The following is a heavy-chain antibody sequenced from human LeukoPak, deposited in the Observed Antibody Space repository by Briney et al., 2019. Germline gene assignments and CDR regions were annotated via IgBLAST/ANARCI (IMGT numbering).Heavy chain of an antibody. CDR2: IKQDGSEK. CDR3: ARSSSMCGFTMVRGDPRYYFDY. J-gene: IGHJ4*02. D-gene: IGHD3-10*01. V-gene: IGHV3-7*01. Sequence: GGSLRLSCAASGFTFSSYWMSWVRQAPGKGLEWVANIKQDGSEKYYVDSVKGRFTISRDNAKSSLYLQMNSLRAEDTAVYYCARSSSMCGFTMVRGDPRYYFDYWGQGTLVTVSS. CDR1: GFTFSSYW.